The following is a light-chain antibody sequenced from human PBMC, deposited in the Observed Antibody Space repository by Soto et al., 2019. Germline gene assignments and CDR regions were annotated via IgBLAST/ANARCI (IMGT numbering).Light chain of an antibody. CDR3: QHYNYWPYT. V-gene: IGKV3-15*01. J-gene: IGKJ2*01. CDR2: DAS. CDR1: QTIDNT. Sequence: EIVMTQSPATLSLSPRERATLSCRASQTIDNTLAWYQRTHGQAPRLLIYDASTRATGAPARFSGSGSGTDFTLTISRLQSEDFEVYYCQHYNYWPYTFGQGTKVDIK.